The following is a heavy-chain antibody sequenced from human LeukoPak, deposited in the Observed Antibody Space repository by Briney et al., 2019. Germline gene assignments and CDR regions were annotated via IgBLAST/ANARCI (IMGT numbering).Heavy chain of an antibody. D-gene: IGHD5-24*01. CDR1: GFTFSDYY. CDR2: ISSSGTTI. CDR3: ARTPLEHNREMATVLDY. V-gene: IGHV3-11*01. J-gene: IGHJ4*02. Sequence: GGSLRLSCAVSGFTFSDYYMSWIRQAPGKGLEWVSYISSSGTTIYYADSVKGRFTIPRDNAKNSLYLQMNSLRAEDTAVYYCARTPLEHNREMATVLDYWGQGTLVTVSS.